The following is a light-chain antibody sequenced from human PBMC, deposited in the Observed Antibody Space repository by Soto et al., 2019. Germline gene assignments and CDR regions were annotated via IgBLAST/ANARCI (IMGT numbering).Light chain of an antibody. CDR1: QSVSNN. Sequence: EIVMTQSPATLSVSPGEKATLSCRASQSVSNNLAWFQQKPGQVPRLLIYGASNRATGVSARFGGSGSGTEFTLTISSLQSEDFAVYYCQQYHYWWTFGQGTKVEIK. J-gene: IGKJ1*01. V-gene: IGKV3-15*01. CDR2: GAS. CDR3: QQYHYWWT.